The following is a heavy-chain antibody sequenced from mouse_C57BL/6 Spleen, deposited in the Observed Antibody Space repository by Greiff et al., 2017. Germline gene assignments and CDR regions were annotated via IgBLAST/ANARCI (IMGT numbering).Heavy chain of an antibody. CDR3: ARCGGYYSSCYAMDY. V-gene: IGHV1-64*01. D-gene: IGHD2-5*01. CDR1: GYTFTSYW. J-gene: IGHJ4*01. Sequence: QVQLQQPGAELVKPGASVKLSCKASGYTFTSYWMHWVKQRPGQGLEWIGMIHPNSGSTNYNEKFKGKATLAVDKSSSTAYMQLSSLTSEDSAVYYCARCGGYYSSCYAMDYWGQGTSVTVSS. CDR2: IHPNSGST.